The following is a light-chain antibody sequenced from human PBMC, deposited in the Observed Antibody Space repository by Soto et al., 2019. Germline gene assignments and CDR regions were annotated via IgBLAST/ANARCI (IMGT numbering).Light chain of an antibody. CDR1: RSNIAGNA. Sequence: QSVLTRPPSASGTPGQRVTISCSGSRSNIAGNAVNWYRQLPGTAPTLLIFSDSQRPSGVPDRFSASKYGTSASLAISGLQADDEAHYHCAVWDDSLNRPVFGGGTKLTVL. V-gene: IGLV1-44*01. J-gene: IGLJ2*01. CDR2: SDS. CDR3: AVWDDSLNRPV.